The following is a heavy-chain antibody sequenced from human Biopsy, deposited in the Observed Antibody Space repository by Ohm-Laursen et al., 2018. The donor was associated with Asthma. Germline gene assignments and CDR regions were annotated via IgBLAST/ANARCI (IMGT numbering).Heavy chain of an antibody. D-gene: IGHD1-26*01. CDR3: ARGSSSRRSQWELLVSGGKRAHSYYGMDV. CDR2: PHHRGYP. Sequence: SDTLSLTCAVYGGSFSSNYWRWIRQTPGKGLEWLGDPHHRGYPNYHPSLSSRLTLSVDTSKNQFSLRLTSVTAADTAVYYCARGSSSRRSQWELLVSGGKRAHSYYGMDVWGQGTTVTVSS. J-gene: IGHJ6*02. CDR1: GGSFSSNY. V-gene: IGHV4-34*01.